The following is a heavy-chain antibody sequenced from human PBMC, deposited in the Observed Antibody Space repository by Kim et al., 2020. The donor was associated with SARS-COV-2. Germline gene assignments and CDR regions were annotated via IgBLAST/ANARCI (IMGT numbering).Heavy chain of an antibody. Sequence: GGSLRLSCAASGFTFSSYAMHWVRQAPGKGLEWVAVISYDGSNKYYADSVKGRFTISRDNSKNTLYLQMNSLRAEDTAVYYCARPNHGNYDILTGYHNAFDIWGQGTMVTVSS. CDR2: ISYDGSNK. J-gene: IGHJ3*02. D-gene: IGHD3-9*01. CDR3: ARPNHGNYDILTGYHNAFDI. CDR1: GFTFSSYA. V-gene: IGHV3-30-3*01.